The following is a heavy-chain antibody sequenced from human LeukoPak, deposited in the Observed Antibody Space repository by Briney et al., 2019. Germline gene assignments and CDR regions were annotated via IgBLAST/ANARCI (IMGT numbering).Heavy chain of an antibody. J-gene: IGHJ4*02. CDR3: ARSGIKSSWYYFDY. D-gene: IGHD6-13*01. CDR2: IKQDGSEK. V-gene: IGHV3-7*03. CDR1: GFTFDDYG. Sequence: PGGSLRLSCAASGFTFDDYGMTWVRQAPGKGLEWVANIKQDGSEKYYLDSVKGRFTISRDNAKNSLYLQMNSLRAEDTALYYCARSGIKSSWYYFDYWGQGTLVTVSS.